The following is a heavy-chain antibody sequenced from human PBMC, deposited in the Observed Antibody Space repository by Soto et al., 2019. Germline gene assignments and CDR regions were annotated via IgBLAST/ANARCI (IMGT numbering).Heavy chain of an antibody. CDR3: ARDTSYYDFWSGYYKKNWFDP. D-gene: IGHD3-3*01. J-gene: IGHJ5*02. V-gene: IGHV3-48*01. CDR2: ISSSSTI. CDR1: GFTFSSYS. Sequence: GGSLRLSCAASGFTFSSYSMNWVRQAPGKGLEWVSYISSSSTIYYADSVKGRFTISRDNAKNSLYLQMNSLRAEDTAVYYCARDTSYYDFWSGYYKKNWFDPWGQGTLVTVSS.